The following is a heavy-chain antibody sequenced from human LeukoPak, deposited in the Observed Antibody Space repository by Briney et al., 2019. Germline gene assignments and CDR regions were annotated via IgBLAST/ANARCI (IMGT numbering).Heavy chain of an antibody. Sequence: SETLSLTCTVSGGSISSYYWSWIRQPPGKGLAWIGYIYYSGSTNYNPSLKSRVTISVDTSKNQFSLKLSSVTAADTAVYYCARLPVAAAGRGYYYYYGMDVWGQGTTVTVSS. CDR1: GGSISSYY. J-gene: IGHJ6*02. CDR2: IYYSGST. CDR3: ARLPVAAAGRGYYYYYGMDV. V-gene: IGHV4-59*08. D-gene: IGHD6-13*01.